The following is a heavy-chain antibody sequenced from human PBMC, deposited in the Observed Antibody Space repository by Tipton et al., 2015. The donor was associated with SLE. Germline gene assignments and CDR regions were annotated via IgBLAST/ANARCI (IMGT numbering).Heavy chain of an antibody. CDR3: ARGRVAYYFDY. Sequence: SLRLSCAASGFTFSSYWMSWVRQAPGKGLEWVANIKQDGSEKYYVDSVKGRFTISRDNAKNSLYLQMNSLRAEDTAAYYCARGRVAYYFDYWGQGTLVTVSS. CDR1: GFTFSSYW. CDR2: IKQDGSEK. J-gene: IGHJ4*02. V-gene: IGHV3-7*01. D-gene: IGHD3-10*01.